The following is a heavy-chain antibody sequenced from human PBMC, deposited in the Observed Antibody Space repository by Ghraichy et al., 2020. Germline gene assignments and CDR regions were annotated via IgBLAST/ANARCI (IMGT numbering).Heavy chain of an antibody. CDR3: ARVGAYDFWSGYPVNWFDP. Sequence: SETLSLTCTVSGGSISSGGYYWSWIRQHPGKGLEWIGYIYYSGSTYYNPSLKSRVTISVDTSKNQFSLKLSSVTAADTAVYYCARVGAYDFWSGYPVNWFDPWGQGTLVTVSS. CDR2: IYYSGST. J-gene: IGHJ5*02. CDR1: GGSISSGGYY. V-gene: IGHV4-31*03. D-gene: IGHD3-3*01.